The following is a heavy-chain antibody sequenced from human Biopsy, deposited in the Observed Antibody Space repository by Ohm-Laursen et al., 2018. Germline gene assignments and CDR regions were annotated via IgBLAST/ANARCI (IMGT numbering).Heavy chain of an antibody. CDR1: GGSISSDW. D-gene: IGHD2/OR15-2a*01. V-gene: IGHV4-59*01. CDR2: VYYSGTT. Sequence: GTLSLTSTVSGGSISSDWWSWIRQTPGKGLEWIGYVYYSGTTTYNPSLRSRVTISVDTSMNQISLRLQSVTAADTAIYYCTRATNSTGWPYYYFYGMDIWGQGTTVTVSS. CDR3: TRATNSTGWPYYYFYGMDI. J-gene: IGHJ6*02.